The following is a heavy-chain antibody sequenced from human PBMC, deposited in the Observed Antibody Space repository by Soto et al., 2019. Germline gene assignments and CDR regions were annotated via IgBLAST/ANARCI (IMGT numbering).Heavy chain of an antibody. CDR1: GFTFSTYW. J-gene: IGHJ4*02. CDR2: INTDGSIT. Sequence: EVQMVESGGGLLQPGGSLRLSCAASGFTFSTYWMHWVRQAPGKGLVWVSRINTDGSITSYADSVKGRFTISRDNAKNALYLQMNSRRAEDTAVYYCARVAKGMYHFDYWGQGTLATVSS. CDR3: ARVAKGMYHFDY. D-gene: IGHD2-2*01. V-gene: IGHV3-74*01.